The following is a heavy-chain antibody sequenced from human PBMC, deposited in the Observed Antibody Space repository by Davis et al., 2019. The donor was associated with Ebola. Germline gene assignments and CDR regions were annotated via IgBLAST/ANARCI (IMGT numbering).Heavy chain of an antibody. CDR3: TTDRLKVVVPAAIVPYYYYYGMDV. CDR1: GFTFSNAW. D-gene: IGHD2-2*02. Sequence: PGGSLRLSCAASGFTFSNAWMNWVRQAPGKGLEWVGRIKSKTDGGTTDYAAPVKGRFTISRDDSKNTLYLQMNSLKTEDTAVYYCTTDRLKVVVPAAIVPYYYYYGMDVWGQGTTVTVSS. CDR2: IKSKTDGGTT. V-gene: IGHV3-15*07. J-gene: IGHJ6*02.